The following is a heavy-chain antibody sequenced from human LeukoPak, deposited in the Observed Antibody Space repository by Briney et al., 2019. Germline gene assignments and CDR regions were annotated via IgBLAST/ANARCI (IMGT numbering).Heavy chain of an antibody. Sequence: ASVKVSCKASGGTFTSYAISWVRQAPGQGLEWMGRISAYHGNTNYAQKLQGRVTMTADTSTSTAYMELSSLRSDDTAVYYCAREWGGFDYWGQGTLVTVSS. CDR1: GGTFTSYA. D-gene: IGHD3-16*01. CDR2: ISAYHGNT. CDR3: AREWGGFDY. J-gene: IGHJ4*02. V-gene: IGHV1-18*01.